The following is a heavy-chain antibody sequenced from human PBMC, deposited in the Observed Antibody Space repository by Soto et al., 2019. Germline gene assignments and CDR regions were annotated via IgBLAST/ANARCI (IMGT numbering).Heavy chain of an antibody. CDR2: ISSSSSYT. Sequence: GGSLRLSCAAPGFTFSDYYMSWIRQAPGKGLEWVSYISSSSSYTNYADSVKGRFTISRDNAKNSLYLQMNSLRAEDTAVYYCARDTPLPYGGNSYYYYGRDVWGQGTTVTVSS. D-gene: IGHD2-21*02. CDR3: ARDTPLPYGGNSYYYYGRDV. J-gene: IGHJ6*02. CDR1: GFTFSDYY. V-gene: IGHV3-11*06.